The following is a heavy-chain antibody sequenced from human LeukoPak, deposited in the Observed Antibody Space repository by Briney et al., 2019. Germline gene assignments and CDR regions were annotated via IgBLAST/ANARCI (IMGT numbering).Heavy chain of an antibody. Sequence: SETLSLTYTVSGGSIISYYWSWIRQPPGKGLEWIGYIYSSGTTNFNPSLKSRVTISVDTSKNQFSLKLSSVTAADTAVYYCARHHRYSSFPWYMDVWGKGTTVTVSS. V-gene: IGHV4-59*08. CDR3: ARHHRYSSFPWYMDV. CDR1: GGSIISYY. J-gene: IGHJ6*03. CDR2: IYSSGTT. D-gene: IGHD6-13*01.